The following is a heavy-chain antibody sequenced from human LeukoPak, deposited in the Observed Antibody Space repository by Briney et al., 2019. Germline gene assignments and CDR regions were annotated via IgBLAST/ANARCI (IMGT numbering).Heavy chain of an antibody. CDR2: IIPIFGTA. CDR3: ARINGRRRPYYYDSSGYYSDAFDI. CDR1: GGTFSSYA. Sequence: GASVKVSCXASGGTFSSYAISWVRQAPGQGLGWMGRIIPIFGTANYAQKFQGRVTITTDESTSTAYMELSSLRSEDTAVYYCARINGRRRPYYYDSSGYYSDAFDIWGQGTMVTVSS. D-gene: IGHD3-22*01. J-gene: IGHJ3*02. V-gene: IGHV1-69*05.